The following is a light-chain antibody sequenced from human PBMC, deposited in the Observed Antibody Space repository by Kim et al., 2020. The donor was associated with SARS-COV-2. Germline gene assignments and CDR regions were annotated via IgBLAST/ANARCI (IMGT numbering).Light chain of an antibody. Sequence: GQSTTISCTGTSSDVGGYNYVSCYQQHPGNAPKLMIYDVSKRPSGVPDRFSGSKSGNTASLTISGLQAEDEADYYCCSYAGSYTLVFGGGTQLTVL. J-gene: IGLJ2*01. CDR1: SSDVGGYNY. V-gene: IGLV2-11*01. CDR2: DVS. CDR3: CSYAGSYTLV.